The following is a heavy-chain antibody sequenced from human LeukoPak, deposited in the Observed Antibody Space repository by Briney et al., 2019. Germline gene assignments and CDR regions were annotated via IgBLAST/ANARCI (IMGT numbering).Heavy chain of an antibody. Sequence: GGSLRLSCTTSGFTFGDYSMSWFRQAPGKGLEWVGFIRSKGYGGTAEYAASVKGRFTISRDDSNSIAYLQMDSLKTEDTAVYYCTREIRYFDWFQADYWGQGTRVTVSS. D-gene: IGHD3-9*01. CDR3: TREIRYFDWFQADY. CDR2: IRSKGYGGTA. J-gene: IGHJ4*02. V-gene: IGHV3-49*03. CDR1: GFTFGDYS.